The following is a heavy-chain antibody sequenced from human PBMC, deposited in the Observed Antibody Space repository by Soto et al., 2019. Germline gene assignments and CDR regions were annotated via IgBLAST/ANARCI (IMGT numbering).Heavy chain of an antibody. Sequence: GGSLRLSCAASGFTFSSYSMNWVRQAPGKGLEWVSYISSSSSTIYYADSVKGRFTISRDNAKNSLYLQMNSLRAEDTAVYYCACRVPAATFVYREYNWFDPWGQGTLVTVSS. J-gene: IGHJ5*02. CDR3: ACRVPAATFVYREYNWFDP. CDR1: GFTFSSYS. D-gene: IGHD2-2*01. V-gene: IGHV3-48*01. CDR2: ISSSSSTI.